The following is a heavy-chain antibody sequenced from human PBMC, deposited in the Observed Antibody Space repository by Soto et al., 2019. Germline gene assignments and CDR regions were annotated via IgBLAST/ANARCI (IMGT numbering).Heavy chain of an antibody. V-gene: IGHV3-23*01. CDR3: AIDWTYYYSSRRRTIFDY. CDR1: GFTFSSYA. CDR2: ISGSGGST. Sequence: GGSLRLSCAASGFTFSSYAMSWVRQAPGKGLEWVSAISGSGGSTYYADSVKGRFTISRDNSKNTLYLQMNSLRAEDTAVYYCAIDWTYYYSSRRRTIFDYWGQGTLVTVSS. J-gene: IGHJ4*02. D-gene: IGHD3-10*01.